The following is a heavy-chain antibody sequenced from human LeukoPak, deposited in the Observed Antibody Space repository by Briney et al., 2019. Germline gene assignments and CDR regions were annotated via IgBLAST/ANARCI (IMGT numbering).Heavy chain of an antibody. Sequence: GGSLRLSCAASGFTFSSYGMHWVRQAPGKGLEWVAVIWYDGSNKYYADSVKGRFTISRDNSKNTLYLQMNSLRAEDTAVYYCARDAYCGGDCYSYYYYGMDVWGQGTTVTVSS. CDR1: GFTFSSYG. CDR3: ARDAYCGGDCYSYYYYGMDV. V-gene: IGHV3-33*01. D-gene: IGHD2-21*02. CDR2: IWYDGSNK. J-gene: IGHJ6*02.